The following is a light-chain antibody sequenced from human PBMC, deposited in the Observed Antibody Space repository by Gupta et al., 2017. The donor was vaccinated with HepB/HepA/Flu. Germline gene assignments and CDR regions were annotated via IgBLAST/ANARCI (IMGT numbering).Light chain of an antibody. CDR1: KLGDKD. CDR2: QDD. CDR3: QAWDSTTVV. J-gene: IGLJ2*01. Sequence: SYELTQPPSVSVPPGQTASMTCSGDKLGDKDVCWYQQKPGQSPVLVIYQDDKRPSGIPERFSGSTSGNTATLTISGTQSMDEADYYCQAWDSTTVVFGGGTKLTVL. V-gene: IGLV3-1*01.